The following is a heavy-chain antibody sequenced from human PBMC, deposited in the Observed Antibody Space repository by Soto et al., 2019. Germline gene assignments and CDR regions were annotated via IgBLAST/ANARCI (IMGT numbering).Heavy chain of an antibody. D-gene: IGHD5-12*01. CDR3: AAPRDGYNEIFDY. V-gene: IGHV1-58*01. CDR1: GFTFTSSA. Sequence: GASVKVSCKASGFTFTSSAVQWVRQARGQRLEWIGWIVVGSGNTNYAQKFQERVTITRDMSTSTAYMELSSLRSEDTAVYYCAAPRDGYNEIFDYWGQGTLVTVSS. CDR2: IVVGSGNT. J-gene: IGHJ4*02.